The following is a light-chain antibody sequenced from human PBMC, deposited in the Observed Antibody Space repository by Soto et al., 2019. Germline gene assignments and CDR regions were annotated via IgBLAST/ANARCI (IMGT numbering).Light chain of an antibody. CDR2: AAS. Sequence: DIQMTQSPSSLSASVGDRVTITCRASQSISRYLNWYQHKPGKAPRLLIYAASSLQSGVPSRFSGSGSGTDFTLTISSLQPEDFATYYCQQSYSTLYTFGQGTKVEIK. CDR1: QSISRY. J-gene: IGKJ2*01. CDR3: QQSYSTLYT. V-gene: IGKV1-39*01.